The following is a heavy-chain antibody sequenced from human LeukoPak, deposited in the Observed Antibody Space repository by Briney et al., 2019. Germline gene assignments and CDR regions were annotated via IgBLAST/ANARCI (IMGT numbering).Heavy chain of an antibody. CDR1: GFTFSSYW. CDR3: ARSLWPEDY. V-gene: IGHV3-7*01. Sequence: PGGSLRLSCAASGFTFSSYWMSWVRQAPGKGLEWVANIKQDGSEKNYVDSVKGRFTIFRDNAKTSLYLQMNSLRAEDTAVYYCARSLWPEDYWGQGILVTVSS. D-gene: IGHD5-18*01. J-gene: IGHJ4*02. CDR2: IKQDGSEK.